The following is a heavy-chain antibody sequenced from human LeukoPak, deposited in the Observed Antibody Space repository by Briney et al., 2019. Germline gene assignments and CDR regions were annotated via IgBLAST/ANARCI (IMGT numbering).Heavy chain of an antibody. CDR2: ISSSGSTI. V-gene: IGHV3-48*03. Sequence: GGSLRLSCAASGFIFNGYAMSWVRQAPGKGLEWVSYISSSGSTIYYADSVKGRFTISRDNAKNSLYLQMNSLRAEDTAVYYCAREAVAGYYYGMDVWGQGTTVTVSS. D-gene: IGHD6-19*01. CDR3: AREAVAGYYYGMDV. J-gene: IGHJ6*02. CDR1: GFIFNGYA.